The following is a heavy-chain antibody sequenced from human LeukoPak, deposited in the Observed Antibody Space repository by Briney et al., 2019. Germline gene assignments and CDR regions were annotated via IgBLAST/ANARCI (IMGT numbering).Heavy chain of an antibody. V-gene: IGHV1-8*02. CDR2: MNPNSGNT. D-gene: IGHD2-8*01. J-gene: IGHJ4*02. CDR1: GYTFTTYG. Sequence: ASVTVSCKASGYTFTTYGISWVRPAPGQGLEWMGWMNPNSGNTGYAQKFQGRVTMTRNTSISTAYMELSSLRSEDTAVYYCAETHGVPWGQGTLVTVSS. CDR3: AETHGVP.